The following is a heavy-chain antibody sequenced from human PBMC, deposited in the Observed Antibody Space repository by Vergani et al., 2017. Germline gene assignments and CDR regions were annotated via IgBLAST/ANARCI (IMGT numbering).Heavy chain of an antibody. Sequence: QVHLVESGGGVVQPGGSLRLSCAASGFTFSDYGVHWVRQAPGKGLEWVAFIRIDGSEQYYADSVKGRFTVSRDNSQTTVFLQMNSLRADDSAVYYCTKAGQYDSDNFHDSWGQGALVTVAS. J-gene: IGHJ1*01. CDR2: IRIDGSEQ. D-gene: IGHD3-22*01. CDR3: TKAGQYDSDNFHDS. V-gene: IGHV3-30*02. CDR1: GFTFSDYG.